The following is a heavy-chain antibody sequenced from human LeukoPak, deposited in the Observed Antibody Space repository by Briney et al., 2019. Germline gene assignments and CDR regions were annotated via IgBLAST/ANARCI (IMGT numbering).Heavy chain of an antibody. CDR1: GGSFSGYY. CDR3: ARLEYYYDSSGYYRDY. J-gene: IGHJ4*02. D-gene: IGHD3-22*01. Sequence: PSETLSLTCAVYGGSFSGYYWSWIRQPPGKGLEWIGEINHSGSTNYNPSLKSRVTISVDTSKNQFSLKLSSVTAADTAVYYCARLEYYYDSSGYYRDYWGQGTLVTVSS. CDR2: INHSGST. V-gene: IGHV4-34*01.